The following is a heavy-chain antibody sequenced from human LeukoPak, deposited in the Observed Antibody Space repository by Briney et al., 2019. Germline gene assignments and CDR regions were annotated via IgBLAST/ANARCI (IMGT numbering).Heavy chain of an antibody. CDR1: GFTFSSYA. CDR3: AKFGDGHPNDY. CDR2: ISSSGSNT. V-gene: IGHV3-23*01. Sequence: GGSLRLSCVASGFTFSSYAMSWVRQAPGKGLEWVSVISSSGSNTYYTNSIKGRFTISRDNSKNTLYLLMNSLRAEDTAVYYCAKFGDGHPNDYWGQGTLVTVSS. J-gene: IGHJ4*02. D-gene: IGHD3-3*01.